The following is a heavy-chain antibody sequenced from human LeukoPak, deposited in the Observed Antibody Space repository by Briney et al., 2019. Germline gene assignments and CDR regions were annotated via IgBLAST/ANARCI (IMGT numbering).Heavy chain of an antibody. J-gene: IGHJ4*02. D-gene: IGHD3-16*01. CDR1: GGSITYFY. CDR3: ARLSPDGGGGTYFDY. CDR2: IYPSGGT. V-gene: IGHV4-4*07. Sequence: PSETLSLTCTISGGSITYFYWSWIREPAGKGREWIGHIYPSGGTHYSPSLKSRVTMSQDTSKNQFSLKLNSVTAADTAVYYCARLSPDGGGGTYFDYWGQGTLVTVSS.